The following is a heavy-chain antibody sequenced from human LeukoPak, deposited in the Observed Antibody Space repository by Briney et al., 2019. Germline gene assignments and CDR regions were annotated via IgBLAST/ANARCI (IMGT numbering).Heavy chain of an antibody. J-gene: IGHJ4*02. CDR2: ISYDGSNK. Sequence: GGSLTLSCAASGFTFSSYAMHWVRQAPGRGLEWVAVISYDGSNKYYADSVKGRFTISRDNSKNTLYLQMNSLRAEDTAVYYCAREIYWGQGTLVTVSS. CDR1: GFTFSSYA. CDR3: AREIY. V-gene: IGHV3-30-3*01.